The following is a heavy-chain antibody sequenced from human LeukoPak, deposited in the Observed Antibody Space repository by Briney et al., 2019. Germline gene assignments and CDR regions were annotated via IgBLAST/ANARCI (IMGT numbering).Heavy chain of an antibody. CDR3: ARQILVPRVMDV. CDR2: IYYSDSGST. D-gene: IGHD2-15*01. V-gene: IGHV4-39*01. CDR1: GDSISSSSYY. J-gene: IGHJ6*03. Sequence: SETLSLTCTVSGDSISSSSYYWGWIRQPPGKGLEWIASIYYSDSGSTYYNPSLKSRVTISVDTSKNQFSLKLSSVTAADTAVYYCARQILVPRVMDVWGKGTTVTVFS.